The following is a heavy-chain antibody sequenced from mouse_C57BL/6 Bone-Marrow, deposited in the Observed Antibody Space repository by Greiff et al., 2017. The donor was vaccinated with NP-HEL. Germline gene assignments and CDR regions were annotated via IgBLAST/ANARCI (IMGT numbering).Heavy chain of an antibody. D-gene: IGHD1-1*01. J-gene: IGHJ2*01. V-gene: IGHV14-4*01. CDR3: TTDGSSSDY. Sequence: VQLQQSGAELVRPGASVKLSCTASGFNITDDSMHWVKQRPEQGLEWIGWIYPENGATEYASKFQGKATITADPSSNTAYLQLSTLTSEDTAVYYCTTDGSSSDYWGQGTTLTVSS. CDR1: GFNITDDS. CDR2: IYPENGAT.